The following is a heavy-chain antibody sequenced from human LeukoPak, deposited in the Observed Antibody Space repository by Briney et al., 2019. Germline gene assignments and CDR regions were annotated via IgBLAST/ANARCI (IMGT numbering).Heavy chain of an antibody. CDR1: GFIFSSYD. CDR3: ARDPSGTHNNYDWGFDY. D-gene: IGHD3-16*01. V-gene: IGHV3-21*06. Sequence: PGRSLRLSCAASGFIFSSYDMTWVRQAPGKGLEWVSSISSTARNIFYADSVMGRFTISRDNAKNAVYLQMNSLRAEDTAMYYCARDPSGTHNNYDWGFDYWGQGALVSVSS. CDR2: ISSTARNI. J-gene: IGHJ4*02.